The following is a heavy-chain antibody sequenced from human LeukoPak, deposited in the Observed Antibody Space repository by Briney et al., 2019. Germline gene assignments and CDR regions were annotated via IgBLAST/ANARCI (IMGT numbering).Heavy chain of an antibody. V-gene: IGHV4-59*01. CDR3: ARDMGYSSSLLFDP. J-gene: IGHJ5*02. CDR2: IYYSGST. Sequence: SETLSLTCTVSGGSISSYYWSWIRQPPGKGLEWIGYIYYSGSTNYNPSLKSRVTISVDTSKNQFSLKLSSVTAADTAVYYCARDMGYSSSLLFDPWGQGTLVTVSS. CDR1: GGSISSYY. D-gene: IGHD6-6*01.